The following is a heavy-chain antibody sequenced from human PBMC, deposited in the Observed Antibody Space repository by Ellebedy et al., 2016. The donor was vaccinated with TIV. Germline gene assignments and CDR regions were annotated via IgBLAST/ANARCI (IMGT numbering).Heavy chain of an antibody. CDR3: AKERHPRHPRWMGPTYFDY. J-gene: IGHJ4*02. V-gene: IGHV3-30*18. D-gene: IGHD4-23*01. CDR2: ISHDGSKT. CDR1: GFTFSNYG. Sequence: GESLKISCAASGFTFSNYGMHWVRRAPGKGLEWVAVISHDGSKTYYADSVQGRFTISRDNSNNTLYLQMTSLRTEDTAVYYCAKERHPRHPRWMGPTYFDYWGQGTLVAVSS.